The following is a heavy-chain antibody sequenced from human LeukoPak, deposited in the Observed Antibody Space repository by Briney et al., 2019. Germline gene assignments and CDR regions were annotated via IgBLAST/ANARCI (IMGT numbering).Heavy chain of an antibody. J-gene: IGHJ3*02. CDR1: GGSISSYY. Sequence: SETLSLTCTVSGGSISSYYWSWIRQPPGKGLEWIGYIYYSGITNYNPSLKSRVTISVDTSKNQFSLKLSAVTAADTAVYYCARLDSGAFDIWGQGTMVTVSS. CDR3: ARLDSGAFDI. CDR2: IYYSGIT. V-gene: IGHV4-59*01. D-gene: IGHD7-27*01.